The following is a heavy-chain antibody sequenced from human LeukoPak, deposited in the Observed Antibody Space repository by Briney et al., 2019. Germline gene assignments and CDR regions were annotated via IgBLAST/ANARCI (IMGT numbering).Heavy chain of an antibody. J-gene: IGHJ5*02. CDR2: ISWNSGSI. CDR1: GFTFYDNA. V-gene: IGHV3-9*01. Sequence: GGSLRLSCAASGFTFYDNAMHWVRHAPGKGLEGVSGISWNSGSIGYADSVKGRFTISRDNAKNSLYLQMNSLRAEDTALYYCAKDEGFDPWGQGTLVTVSS. CDR3: AKDEGFDP.